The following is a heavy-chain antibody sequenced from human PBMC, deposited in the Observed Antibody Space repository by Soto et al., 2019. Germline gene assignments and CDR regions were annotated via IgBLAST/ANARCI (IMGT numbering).Heavy chain of an antibody. D-gene: IGHD3-10*01. Sequence: EVQLLESGGGLVQPGGSLRLSCAASGFSFDRYAMTWVRQAPGKGPEWVSSISYSGGSTSYADSVRGRFTTSRDNSKDTVYLQLNSLRAEDTARYYCAKGGIWLGNIDLDVWGIGTTVTVSS. J-gene: IGHJ6*04. CDR3: AKGGIWLGNIDLDV. CDR2: ISYSGGST. CDR1: GFSFDRYA. V-gene: IGHV3-23*01.